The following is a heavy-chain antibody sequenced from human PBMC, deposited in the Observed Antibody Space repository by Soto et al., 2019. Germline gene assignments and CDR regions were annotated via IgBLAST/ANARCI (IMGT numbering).Heavy chain of an antibody. J-gene: IGHJ6*02. CDR1: GYSFTSYW. D-gene: IGHD5-18*01. CDR3: GRHSGGYSYRYYYYSGMDV. V-gene: IGHV5-51*01. CDR2: IYPGDSDT. Sequence: GESLKISCKGSGYSFTSYWIGWVRQMPGKGLEWMGIIYPGDSDTRYSPSFQGQVTISADKSISTAYLQWSSLKASDTAMYYCGRHSGGYSYRYYYYSGMDVWGQGTTVTVS.